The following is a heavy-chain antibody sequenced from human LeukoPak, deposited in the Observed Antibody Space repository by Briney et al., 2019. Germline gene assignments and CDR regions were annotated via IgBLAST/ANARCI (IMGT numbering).Heavy chain of an antibody. CDR2: INPNSGGT. CDR1: GYTFTGYY. Sequence: ASVKVSCKASGYTFTGYYMHWVRQAPGQGLEWMGWINPNSGGTNYAQKFQGRVTMTRDTSISTAYMELSRLRSDDTAVYYCARDLTVRGVMTFNYCGQGTLVTVSS. J-gene: IGHJ4*02. CDR3: ARDLTVRGVMTFNY. D-gene: IGHD3-10*01. V-gene: IGHV1-2*02.